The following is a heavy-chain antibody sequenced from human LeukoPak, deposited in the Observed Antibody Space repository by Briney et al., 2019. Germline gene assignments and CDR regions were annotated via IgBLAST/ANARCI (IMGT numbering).Heavy chain of an antibody. CDR3: AREHCSGGSCYRYYFDY. CDR1: GGSISSYY. Sequence: SETLSLTCTVSGGSISSYYWSWIRQPPGKGLEWIGYIYYSGSTNYNPSLKSRVTISVDTSKNQFSPKLSSVTAADTAVYYCAREHCSGGSCYRYYFDYWGQGTLVTVSS. J-gene: IGHJ4*02. V-gene: IGHV4-59*01. D-gene: IGHD2-15*01. CDR2: IYYSGST.